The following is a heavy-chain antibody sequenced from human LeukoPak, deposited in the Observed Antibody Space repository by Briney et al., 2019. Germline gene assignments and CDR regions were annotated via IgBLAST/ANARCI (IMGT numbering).Heavy chain of an antibody. CDR2: IRSKAYGGKT. J-gene: IGHJ4*02. CDR3: LNGCVGNCLVFDL. V-gene: IGHV3-49*04. CDR1: GFTFGEFA. Sequence: GGSLRLSCTTSGFTFGEFAMSWVRHAPGKGLEWVGFIRSKAYGGKTEYAASVNDRVTISRDDYNSIAYLQMNGLKTDDPAVYYCLNGCVGNCLVFDLWGPGTLVTVSS. D-gene: IGHD4-23*01.